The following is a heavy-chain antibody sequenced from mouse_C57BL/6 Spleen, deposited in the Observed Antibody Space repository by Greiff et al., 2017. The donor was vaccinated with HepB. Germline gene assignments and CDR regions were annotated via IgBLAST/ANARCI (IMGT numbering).Heavy chain of an antibody. D-gene: IGHD2-4*01. CDR1: GFTFSDYG. CDR2: ISSGSSTI. CDR3: ARGAIYYDYDGFAY. J-gene: IGHJ3*01. V-gene: IGHV5-17*01. Sequence: EVQGVESGGGLVKPGGSLKLSCAASGFTFSDYGMHWVRQAPEKGLEWVAYISSGSSTIYYADTVKGRFTISRDNAKKTLFLQMTSLRSEDTAMYYCARGAIYYDYDGFAYWGQGTLVTVSA.